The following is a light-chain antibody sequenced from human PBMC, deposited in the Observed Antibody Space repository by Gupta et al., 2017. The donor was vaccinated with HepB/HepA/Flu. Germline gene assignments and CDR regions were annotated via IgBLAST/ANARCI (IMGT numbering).Light chain of an antibody. J-gene: IGKJ2*03. CDR2: GAS. Sequence: EIVLTPSPGTLSLSPGERATLSCTASQSVSSSYLAWYQQKPGQAPRLLIYGASSRATGIPDRFSGSGSGTXFNLTIXRLEPEDFAVYYCQQYGSSPSSFGXGTKLEIK. V-gene: IGKV3-20*01. CDR3: QQYGSSPSS. CDR1: QSVSSSY.